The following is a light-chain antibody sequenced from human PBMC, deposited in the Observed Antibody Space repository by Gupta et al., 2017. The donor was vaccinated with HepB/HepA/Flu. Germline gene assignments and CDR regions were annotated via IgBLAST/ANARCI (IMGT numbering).Light chain of an antibody. CDR1: QGISHW. J-gene: IGKJ3*01. Sequence: PSSVYASVGDRVTMTCRASQGISHWLAWYKQIPGKAPKLLIYAASTLQTGVTSRFSGSGSGTDFTLTISKLQPEDFATYYCQQASSRPCTFGPGTKVEI. V-gene: IGKV1-12*01. CDR3: QQASSRPCT. CDR2: AAS.